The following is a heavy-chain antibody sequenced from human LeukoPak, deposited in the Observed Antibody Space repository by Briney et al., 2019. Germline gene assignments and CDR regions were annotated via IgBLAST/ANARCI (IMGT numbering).Heavy chain of an antibody. CDR3: AGSPYYYDSSGYYIVVVY. D-gene: IGHD3-22*01. CDR1: GGTFSSYA. Sequence: ASVKVSCKASGGTFSSYAMSWVRQAPGQGLEWMGGIIPIFGTANYAQKFQGRVTITADESTSTAYMELSSLRSEDTAVYYCAGSPYYYDSSGYYIVVVYWGQGTLVTVSS. J-gene: IGHJ4*02. V-gene: IGHV1-69*13. CDR2: IIPIFGTA.